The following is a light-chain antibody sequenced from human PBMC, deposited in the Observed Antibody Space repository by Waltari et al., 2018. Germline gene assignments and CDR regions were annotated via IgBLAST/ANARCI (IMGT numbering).Light chain of an antibody. CDR2: KDT. CDR3: QSADSSSKFQV. V-gene: IGLV3-25*03. J-gene: IGLJ2*01. Sequence: SYELTQPTSVSVSPGQTARITCSGDALPNQYAYWYQQKSGQAPVVIIYKDTERPSGIPERFSGSTSGTIVTLTISGVQAEDEADYYCQSADSSSKFQVFGGGTKLTVL. CDR1: ALPNQY.